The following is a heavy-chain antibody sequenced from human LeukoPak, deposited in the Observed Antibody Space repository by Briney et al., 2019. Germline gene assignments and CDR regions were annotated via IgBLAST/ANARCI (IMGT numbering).Heavy chain of an antibody. D-gene: IGHD3-10*01. Sequence: GGSLRLSRAASGFTFSGYWMSWVRQAPGKGPEWVANIKQDGSEIYYVDSVKGRFTISRDNAKNSLYLQMNSLRAEDTAVYYCASPYYGSGNNWFDPWGQGTLVTVSS. J-gene: IGHJ5*02. CDR1: GFTFSGYW. CDR2: IKQDGSEI. V-gene: IGHV3-7*01. CDR3: ASPYYGSGNNWFDP.